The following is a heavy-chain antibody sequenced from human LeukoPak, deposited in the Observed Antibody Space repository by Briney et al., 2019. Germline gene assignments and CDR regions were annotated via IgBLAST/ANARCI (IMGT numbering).Heavy chain of an antibody. J-gene: IGHJ6*04. Sequence: PGGSLRLSCAASGFTFSSYEMNWVRQAPGKGLEWVSYIGSSGSTIYYADSVKGRFTISRDNAKNSLYLQMNSLRAEDTAVYYCAELGITMIGGVWGKRDHGHHLL. V-gene: IGHV3-48*03. CDR2: IGSSGSTI. D-gene: IGHD3-10*02. CDR1: GFTFSSYE. CDR3: AELGITMIGGV.